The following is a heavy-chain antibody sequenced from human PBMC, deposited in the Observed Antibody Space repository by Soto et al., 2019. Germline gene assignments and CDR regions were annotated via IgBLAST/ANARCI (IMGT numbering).Heavy chain of an antibody. CDR2: IYYSGST. CDR3: ASSNLRSLGYYFDY. D-gene: IGHD7-27*01. Sequence: QVQLQESGPGLVKPSETLSLTCTVSGGSISSYYWSWIRQPPGKGLEWIGYIYYSGSTNYNPSLKSRLTISVDTSKNQFSLKLSSVTAADTAVYYCASSNLRSLGYYFDYWGQGTLVTVSS. V-gene: IGHV4-59*01. J-gene: IGHJ4*02. CDR1: GGSISSYY.